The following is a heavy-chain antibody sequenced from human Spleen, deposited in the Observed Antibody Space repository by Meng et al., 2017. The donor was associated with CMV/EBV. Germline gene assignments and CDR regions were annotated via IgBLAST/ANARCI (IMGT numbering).Heavy chain of an antibody. CDR3: ARDLITSFDY. CDR2: INHSGST. J-gene: IGHJ4*02. CDR1: GGSFSGYY. V-gene: IGHV4-34*01. D-gene: IGHD1-20*01. Sequence: QGHVQEWGAGLLKHSETLSLTCAVYGGSFSGYYWSWIRQPPGKGLEWIGEINHSGSTNYNPSLKSRVTISVDTSKNQFSLKLSSVTAADTAVYYCARDLITSFDYWGQGTLVTVSS.